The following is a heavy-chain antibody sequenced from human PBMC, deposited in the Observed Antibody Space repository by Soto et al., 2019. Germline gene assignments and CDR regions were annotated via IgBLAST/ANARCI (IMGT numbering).Heavy chain of an antibody. Sequence: PSETLSLTCTVSGGSISNYYWSWIRQPPGKGLEWIGYIYYSGSTNYNPSLKSRVTISVDTSKNQFSLKLSSVTAADTAVYYCGRGPRYNWNDGHWFDPWGQGTLVTVSS. CDR2: IYYSGST. V-gene: IGHV4-59*01. CDR3: GRGPRYNWNDGHWFDP. J-gene: IGHJ5*02. D-gene: IGHD1-1*01. CDR1: GGSISNYY.